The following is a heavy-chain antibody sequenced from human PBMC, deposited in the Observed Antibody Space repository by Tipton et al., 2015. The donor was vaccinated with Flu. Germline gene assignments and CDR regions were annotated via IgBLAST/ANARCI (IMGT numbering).Heavy chain of an antibody. CDR3: ARRDYSNYVSEPKIWFDP. J-gene: IGHJ5*02. V-gene: IGHV4-31*03. Sequence: TLSLTCSVSGGSISSGGAYWTWIRQHPGKGLEWIGGIYYSGSTYYNPSLKSRVTISLDKSKNQFSLRLVSMTATDTAVYYCARRDYSNYVSEPKIWFDPWGQGILVTVSS. D-gene: IGHD4-11*01. CDR1: GGSISSGGAY. CDR2: IYYSGST.